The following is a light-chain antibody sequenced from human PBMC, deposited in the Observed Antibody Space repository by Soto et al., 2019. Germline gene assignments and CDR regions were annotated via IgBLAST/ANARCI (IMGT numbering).Light chain of an antibody. Sequence: DIQMTQSPSSLSASVGHRITITCRASQSISSYLNWYHQKPGKAPDLLIYAASSLQSGVPSRFSGRGSGTNFTLTISSLQPEDFATYYCQQSYSTPRTFGQGTKLEIK. CDR1: QSISSY. J-gene: IGKJ2*02. CDR3: QQSYSTPRT. V-gene: IGKV1-39*01. CDR2: AAS.